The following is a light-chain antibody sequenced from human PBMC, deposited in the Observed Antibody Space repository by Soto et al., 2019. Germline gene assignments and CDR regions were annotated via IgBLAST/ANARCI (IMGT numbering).Light chain of an antibody. CDR3: QHYNNWPPWT. CDR2: RAS. V-gene: IGKV3-15*01. CDR1: QSLTSN. J-gene: IGKJ1*01. Sequence: EVVMTQSPATLSVSPGERATLSCRASQSLTSNLAWYQQKPGQAPRLLIYRASTRATGIPARFSGSGSGTEFTLTISSLQSADFAVYYCQHYNNWPPWTFGQGTKVDIK.